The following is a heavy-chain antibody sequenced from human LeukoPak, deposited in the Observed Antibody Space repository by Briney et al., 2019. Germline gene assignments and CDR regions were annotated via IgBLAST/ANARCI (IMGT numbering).Heavy chain of an antibody. J-gene: IGHJ4*02. V-gene: IGHV3-30*18. D-gene: IGHD3-10*01. CDR3: VKEQSSGNYRTADF. CDR1: GCTLSSCG. Sequence: GTSLRLSCAASGCTLSSCGMHWVRQAPGKGLEWVAVITYDGITTYFDDSVKGRFTISRDTSKSMLYLQMNSLRPGDTAVYYCVKEQSSGNYRTADFWGQGTLVTVSS. CDR2: ITYDGITT.